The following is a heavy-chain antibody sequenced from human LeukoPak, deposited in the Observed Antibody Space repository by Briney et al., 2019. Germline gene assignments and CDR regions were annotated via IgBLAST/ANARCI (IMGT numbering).Heavy chain of an antibody. Sequence: PGGSLRLSCAASGFTFSSFGIHWVRQAPGKGLEWVAFMRYDATKKYYADSVKGRFTISRDNSKNTVFLQINSLRADDTSVYYCARSVMMYASTYYFHYWGQGTLVTVSS. D-gene: IGHD2-8*01. CDR3: ARSVMMYASTYYFHY. CDR2: MRYDATKK. V-gene: IGHV3-30*02. CDR1: GFTFSSFG. J-gene: IGHJ4*02.